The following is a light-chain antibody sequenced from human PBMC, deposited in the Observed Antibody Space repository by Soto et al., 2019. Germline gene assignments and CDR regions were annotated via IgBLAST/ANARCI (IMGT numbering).Light chain of an antibody. V-gene: IGKV1-33*01. J-gene: IGKJ3*01. Sequence: DIQMTQSPSSLSASVGDRVTITCQASQDISDYLNWYHQKPGKAPKFLIYDASYLETGVPSRFSGSGSGTDFTFTISSLQPEDIGTYYCQQYQSLPFTFGHGTTVAIK. CDR3: QQYQSLPFT. CDR1: QDISDY. CDR2: DAS.